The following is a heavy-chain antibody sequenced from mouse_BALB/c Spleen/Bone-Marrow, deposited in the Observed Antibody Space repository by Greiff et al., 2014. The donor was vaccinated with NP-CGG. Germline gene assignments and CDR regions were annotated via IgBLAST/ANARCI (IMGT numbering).Heavy chain of an antibody. CDR2: IWGDGST. CDR1: GFSLTSYG. Sequence: VHLVESGPGLVAPSQSLSITCTVSGFSLTSYGVNWVRQPPGKGLEWLGVIWGDGSTNYHSALISRLNISKDKSKCQVVLKLISLQTDDTAAYHCATSYYGRKTWFAYWGQGTLVTVSA. V-gene: IGHV2-3*01. J-gene: IGHJ3*01. CDR3: ATSYYGRKTWFAY. D-gene: IGHD1-1*01.